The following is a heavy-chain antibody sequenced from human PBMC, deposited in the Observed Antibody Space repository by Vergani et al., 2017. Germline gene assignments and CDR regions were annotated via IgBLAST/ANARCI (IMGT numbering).Heavy chain of an antibody. D-gene: IGHD2-15*01. CDR2: ITPFNGNT. CDR1: GYTFTYRY. J-gene: IGHJ4*02. V-gene: IGHV1-45*02. CDR3: AKEGGGYCSGGTCYPEY. Sequence: QMQLVQSGAEVKKTGSLVKVSCKASGYTFTYRYLHWVRQAPGQALEWMGWITPFNGNTNYAQKFQDRVTITRDRSMSTAYMELSSLRSEDTAMYYCAKEGGGYCSGGTCYPEYWGQGTLVIVSS.